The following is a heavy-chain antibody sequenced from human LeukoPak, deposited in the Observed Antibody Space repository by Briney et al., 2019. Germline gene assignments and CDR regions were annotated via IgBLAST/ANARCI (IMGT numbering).Heavy chain of an antibody. CDR2: TYYRSKWYN. D-gene: IGHD3-3*01. Sequence: SQTLSLTCAISGDSVSSNSAAWNWLRQSPSRGLEWLGSTYYRSKWYNDYAVSVKSRITINPNTSKNQFSLQLNSVTPEDTAVYYCARDQKRITIFGVVTNTFDYWGQGTLVTVSS. V-gene: IGHV6-1*01. CDR1: GDSVSSNSAA. J-gene: IGHJ4*02. CDR3: ARDQKRITIFGVVTNTFDY.